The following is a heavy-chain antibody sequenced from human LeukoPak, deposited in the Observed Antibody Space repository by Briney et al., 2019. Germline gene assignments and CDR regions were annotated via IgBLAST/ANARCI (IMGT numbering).Heavy chain of an antibody. V-gene: IGHV4-34*01. CDR3: ARRWRGVYSSSWYGY. J-gene: IGHJ4*02. D-gene: IGHD6-13*01. CDR2: INHSGST. CDR1: GGSFSGYY. Sequence: PSETLSLTCAVYGGSFSGYYWSWIRQPPGKGLEWIGEINHSGSTNYNPSLKSRVTISVDTSKNQFSLKLSSVTAADTAVYYCARRWRGVYSSSWYGYWGQGTLVTVSS.